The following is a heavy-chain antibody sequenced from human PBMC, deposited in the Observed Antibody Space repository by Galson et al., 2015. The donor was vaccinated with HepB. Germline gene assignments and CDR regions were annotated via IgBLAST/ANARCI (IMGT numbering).Heavy chain of an antibody. Sequence: LSLTCTVSGGSFSSYYWSWLRQPPGKGLEYIDYIYYDGRTNHNPSLRSRVTMSVDTSKSQFSLSLTSVTAADTAVYYCARASIGYGGKLDYWGQGSPVTVSS. J-gene: IGHJ4*02. V-gene: IGHV4-59*01. CDR1: GGSFSSYY. CDR3: ARASIGYGGKLDY. D-gene: IGHD4-23*01. CDR2: IYYDGRT.